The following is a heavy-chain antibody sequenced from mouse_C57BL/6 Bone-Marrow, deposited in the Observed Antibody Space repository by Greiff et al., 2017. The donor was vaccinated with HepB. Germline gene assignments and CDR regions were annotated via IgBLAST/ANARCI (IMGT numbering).Heavy chain of an antibody. V-gene: IGHV1-64*01. Sequence: QVQLQQSGAELVKPGASVKLSCKASGYTFTSYWMHWVKQRPGQGLEWIGMIHPNSGSTNYNEKFKSKATLTVDKSSSTAYMQLSSLTSEDSAVYYCARRDSSGYYYAMDYWGQGTSVTVSS. CDR3: ARRDSSGYYYAMDY. CDR1: GYTFTSYW. CDR2: IHPNSGST. D-gene: IGHD3-2*02. J-gene: IGHJ4*01.